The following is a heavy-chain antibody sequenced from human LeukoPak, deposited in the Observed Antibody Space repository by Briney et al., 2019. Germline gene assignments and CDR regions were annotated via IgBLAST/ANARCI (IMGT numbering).Heavy chain of an antibody. CDR3: ARGGGVIWFEMGHWFDP. Sequence: SETLSLTCTVSGGSISSSSYYWGWIRQPPGKGLEWIGSIYYSGSTYYNPSLKSRVTISVDTSKNQFSLKLSSVTAADTAVYYCARGGGVIWFEMGHWFDPWGQGTLVTVSS. D-gene: IGHD3-10*01. CDR1: GGSISSSSYY. J-gene: IGHJ5*02. V-gene: IGHV4-39*07. CDR2: IYYSGST.